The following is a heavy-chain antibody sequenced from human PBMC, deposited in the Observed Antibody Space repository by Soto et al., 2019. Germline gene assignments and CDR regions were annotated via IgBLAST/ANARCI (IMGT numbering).Heavy chain of an antibody. CDR1: GDSISSGGYR. CDR2: MYNSGST. Sequence: SETPSLTCTVSGDSISSGGYRWSWIRQHPGEGLEWIGFMYNSGSTSYKPSLKSRATISVDTSTNQFSLNLRSVTAADTAVYYCARGGDTTKVDFWGQGTLVTVSS. V-gene: IGHV4-31*03. CDR3: ARGGDTTKVDF. J-gene: IGHJ4*02. D-gene: IGHD3-16*01.